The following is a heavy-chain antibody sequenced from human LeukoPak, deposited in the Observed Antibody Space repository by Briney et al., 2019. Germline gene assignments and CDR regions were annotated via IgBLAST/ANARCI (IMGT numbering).Heavy chain of an antibody. CDR2: IWYDGSNK. CDR3: ARDDVAVTGAPDF. Sequence: PGGSLRLSCAASGFTFGYYGMHWVRQAPGKGLEWVAVIWYDGSNKYYADSVKGRFTISRDNSKNTLYLQMNSLRAEDTAVYYCARDDVAVTGAPDFWGQGTLVTVSS. V-gene: IGHV3-33*08. D-gene: IGHD6-19*01. J-gene: IGHJ4*02. CDR1: GFTFGYYG.